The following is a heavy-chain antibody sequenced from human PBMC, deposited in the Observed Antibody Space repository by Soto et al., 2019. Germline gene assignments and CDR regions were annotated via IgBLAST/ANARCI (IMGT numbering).Heavy chain of an antibody. CDR3: ARDPSSPASIRDSNWFAP. Sequence: EVQLVESGGGLVKPGGSLRLSCAASGFTFSSYSMNWVRQAPGKGLEWVSSISSSSSYIYYADSVKGRFTISRDNAKNSLYLQMTSLRAADTAVYYCARDPSSPASIRDSNWFAPWGQGALVTVSS. J-gene: IGHJ5*02. D-gene: IGHD2-21*01. CDR2: ISSSSSYI. CDR1: GFTFSSYS. V-gene: IGHV3-21*01.